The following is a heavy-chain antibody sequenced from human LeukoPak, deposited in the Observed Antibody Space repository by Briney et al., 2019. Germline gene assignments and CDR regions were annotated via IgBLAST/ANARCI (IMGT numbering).Heavy chain of an antibody. D-gene: IGHD6-19*01. CDR2: IYYSVST. CDR1: GGSFSSYY. J-gene: IGHJ6*02. Sequence: PSETLSLTCTVSGGSFSSYYWSWIRQPSGKGLEWIGYIYYSVSTNYNPSLKSRVTISVDTSKNQFSLKLSSVTAADTAVYYCARSIVVARTAYYYGLDVWGQGTTVTVSS. CDR3: ARSIVVARTAYYYGLDV. V-gene: IGHV4-59*01.